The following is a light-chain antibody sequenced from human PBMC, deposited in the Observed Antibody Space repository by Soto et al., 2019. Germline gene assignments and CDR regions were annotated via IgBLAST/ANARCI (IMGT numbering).Light chain of an antibody. CDR3: ATWDSSLSAGV. Sequence: QSVLTQPPSVSAAPGQKVTISCSGSSSNTGNNYVSWYQQLPGTAPKLLIYENNKRPSGIPDRFSGSKSGTSATLGITGLPAGEGADYYCATWDSSLSAGVFGTGTKLTVL. CDR2: ENN. V-gene: IGLV1-51*02. J-gene: IGLJ1*01. CDR1: SSNTGNNY.